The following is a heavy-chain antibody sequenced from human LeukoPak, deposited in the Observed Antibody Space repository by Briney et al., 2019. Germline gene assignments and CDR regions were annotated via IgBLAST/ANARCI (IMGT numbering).Heavy chain of an antibody. CDR1: GGSISSYY. Sequence: SETLSLTCTVSGGSISSYYRSWIRQPPGKGLEWIGYIYYSGSTNYNPSLKSRVTISVDTSKNQFSLKLSSATAADTAVYYCTRAPSSSWYFSGYWYFDLRGRGTLVTVSS. D-gene: IGHD6-13*01. CDR3: TRAPSSSWYFSGYWYFDL. CDR2: IYYSGST. V-gene: IGHV4-59*01. J-gene: IGHJ2*01.